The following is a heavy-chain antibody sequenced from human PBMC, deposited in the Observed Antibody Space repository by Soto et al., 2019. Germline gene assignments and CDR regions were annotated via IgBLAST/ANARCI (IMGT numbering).Heavy chain of an antibody. CDR3: ARDNAAAGTLEYFQQ. Sequence: QVQLVQSGAEVRKPGSSVKVSCKASGGTFSSYAFSWVRQAPGQGLEWMGDIIPILGTTNNAQKFRGRVTMPADESTSTAYMELSSLTSEDTAVYYCARDNAAAGTLEYFQQWGQGTLVTVPS. D-gene: IGHD6-13*01. J-gene: IGHJ1*01. CDR1: GGTFSSYA. V-gene: IGHV1-69*12. CDR2: IIPILGTT.